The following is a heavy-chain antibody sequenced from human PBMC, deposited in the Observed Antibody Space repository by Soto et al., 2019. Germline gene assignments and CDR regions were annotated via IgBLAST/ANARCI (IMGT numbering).Heavy chain of an antibody. D-gene: IGHD4-17*01. CDR3: ARATVSYYYYGMDV. CDR1: GFTVSYYY. V-gene: IGHV3-11*01. CDR2: ISSSGSTI. J-gene: IGHJ6*02. Sequence: GGSLRLSCAASGFTVSYYYMSGSRQAPGKGLEWVSYISSSGSTIYYADSVKGRFTISRDNAKNSLYLQMNSLRAEDTAVYYCARATVSYYYYGMDVWGQGTTVTVSS.